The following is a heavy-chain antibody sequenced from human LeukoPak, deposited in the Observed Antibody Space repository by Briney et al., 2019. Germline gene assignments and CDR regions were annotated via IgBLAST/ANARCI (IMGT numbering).Heavy chain of an antibody. CDR2: ISGSGGST. CDR3: ARVNPPNYDFWSGYPYYFDY. V-gene: IGHV3-23*01. Sequence: GGSLRLSCAASGFTFSSYAMGWVRQAPGKGLEWVSAISGSGGSTYYADSVKGRFTISRDNSKNTLYLQMNSLRAEDTAVYYCARVNPPNYDFWSGYPYYFDYWGQGTLVTVSS. D-gene: IGHD3-3*01. J-gene: IGHJ4*02. CDR1: GFTFSSYA.